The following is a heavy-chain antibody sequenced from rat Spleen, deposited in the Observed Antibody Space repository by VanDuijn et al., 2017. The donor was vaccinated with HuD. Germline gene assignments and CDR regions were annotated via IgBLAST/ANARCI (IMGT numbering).Heavy chain of an antibody. J-gene: IGHJ2*01. CDR1: GFSLTDCS. CDR2: MWSGGTT. Sequence: EVQLKESGPSLVQPSQTLSLTCTVSGFSLTDCSVHWVRQPPGKGLEWMGIMWSGGTTAYNSALKSRLSNSRDTSESQVFLKMNSLQTEDTAIYFCTRELPGYLDYWGQGVMVTVSS. V-gene: IGHV2S63*01. D-gene: IGHD1-4*01. CDR3: TRELPGYLDY.